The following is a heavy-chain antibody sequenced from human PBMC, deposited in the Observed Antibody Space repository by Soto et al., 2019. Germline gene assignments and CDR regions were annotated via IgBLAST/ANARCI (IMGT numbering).Heavy chain of an antibody. CDR2: IYYTGNP. J-gene: IGHJ4*02. D-gene: IGHD1-1*01. Sequence: QVQLQESGPGLVKPSQTLSLTCTVSGGSISSGGTGSYWTWIRQLPGKGLEWIGYIYYTGNPYYNPSLKSRPTTSIDTSENQFSLKLTSVTAADTAVYFCASGHDAYKVRYWGQGTLVTVSS. V-gene: IGHV4-31*03. CDR3: ASGHDAYKVRY. CDR1: GGSISSGGTGSY.